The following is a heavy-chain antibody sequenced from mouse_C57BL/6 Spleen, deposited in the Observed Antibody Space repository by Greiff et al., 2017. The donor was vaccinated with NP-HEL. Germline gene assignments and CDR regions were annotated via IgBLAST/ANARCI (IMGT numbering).Heavy chain of an antibody. CDR2: ISYDGSN. D-gene: IGHD4-1*01. J-gene: IGHJ2*01. Sequence: EVQRVESGPGLVKPSQSLSLTCSVTGYSITSGYYWNWIRQFPGNKLEWMGYISYDGSNNYNPSLKNRISITRDTSKNQFFLKLNSVTTEDTATYYCAREGNWDVGYWGQGTTLTVSS. CDR3: AREGNWDVGY. V-gene: IGHV3-6*01. CDR1: GYSITSGYY.